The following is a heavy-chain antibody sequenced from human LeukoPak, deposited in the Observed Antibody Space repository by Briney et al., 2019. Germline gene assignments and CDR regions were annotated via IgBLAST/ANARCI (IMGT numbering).Heavy chain of an antibody. V-gene: IGHV3-11*06. CDR1: GFTFSDYY. CDR2: ISSSSSYT. CDR3: ARDREARYFDY. J-gene: IGHJ4*02. Sequence: GGSLRLSCAASGFTFSDYYMSWIRQAPGKGLEWVSYISSSSSYTNYADSVKGRFTISRDNAKNSLYLQMNSLRAEDTAVYYCARDREARYFDYWGQGTLVAVSS. D-gene: IGHD1-26*01.